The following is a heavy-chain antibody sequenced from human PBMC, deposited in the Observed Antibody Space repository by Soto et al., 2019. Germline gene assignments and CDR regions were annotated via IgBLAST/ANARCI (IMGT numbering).Heavy chain of an antibody. D-gene: IGHD3-22*01. Sequence: GGSLRLSCAASGFTVSSNYMSWVRQAPGKGLGWVSVIYSGGSTYYSDSVKGRFTISRDNSKNTLYLQMKSLKTEDTAVYYCTTDSLSGYSEYWGQGTLVTVSS. J-gene: IGHJ4*02. CDR2: IYSGGST. CDR3: TTDSLSGYSEY. V-gene: IGHV3-53*01. CDR1: GFTVSSNY.